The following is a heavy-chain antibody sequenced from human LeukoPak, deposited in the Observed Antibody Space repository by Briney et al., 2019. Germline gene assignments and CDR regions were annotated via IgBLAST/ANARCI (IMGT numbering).Heavy chain of an antibody. J-gene: IGHJ4*02. CDR2: IYHSGSA. D-gene: IGHD5-18*01. CDR3: ARDVGTALVTGDY. Sequence: SETLSLTCGVSGGSISSNNWWSWVRQPPGQGLEWIGEIYHSGSANYNPSLKSRVTISVDKSKNQLSLKLISVTAADTAVYYCARDVGTALVTGDYWGQGTLVIVSS. V-gene: IGHV4-4*02. CDR1: GGSISSNNW.